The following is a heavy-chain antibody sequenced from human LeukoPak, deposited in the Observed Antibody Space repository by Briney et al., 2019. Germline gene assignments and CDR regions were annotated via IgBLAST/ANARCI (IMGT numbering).Heavy chain of an antibody. J-gene: IGHJ6*02. D-gene: IGHD3-9*01. CDR2: IYYSGST. Sequence: PSETLSLTCTVSGGSISSSSYYWGWIRQPPGKGLEWIGSIYYSGSTYYNPSLKSRVTISVDTSKNQFSLKLSSVTAADTAVYYCAGTVLRYFDWLSNYYYGMDVWGQGTTVTVSS. CDR1: GGSISSSSYY. CDR3: AGTVLRYFDWLSNYYYGMDV. V-gene: IGHV4-39*01.